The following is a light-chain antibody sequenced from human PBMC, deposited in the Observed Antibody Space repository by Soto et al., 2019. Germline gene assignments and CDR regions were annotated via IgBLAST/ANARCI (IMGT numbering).Light chain of an antibody. CDR2: EVT. Sequence: QSALTQPASVSGSPGQSITISCAGTRDDIGAYDYVSWYQQHPGNAPKLLVYEVTNRPSGVSDRSSGSKSGNAASLTISGLQAEDEADYYCNSYTNSSAVVFGGGTEVTVL. CDR3: NSYTNSSAVV. V-gene: IGLV2-14*01. CDR1: RDDIGAYDY. J-gene: IGLJ2*01.